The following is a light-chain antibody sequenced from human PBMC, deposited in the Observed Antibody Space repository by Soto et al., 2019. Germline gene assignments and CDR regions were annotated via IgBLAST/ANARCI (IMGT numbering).Light chain of an antibody. CDR2: GNN. J-gene: IGLJ1*01. V-gene: IGLV1-40*01. Sequence: QSVLTQPPSVSGTTGQRVTVSCTGSHSDIGGGYDVHWYQQFPGTVPKVIIHGNNKRPSGVPDRFSGSKSGTSASLAITGLQAYDEVDYYCQSTRRGGFHVLGSGTKVNVL. CDR3: QSTRRGGFHV. CDR1: HSDIGGGYD.